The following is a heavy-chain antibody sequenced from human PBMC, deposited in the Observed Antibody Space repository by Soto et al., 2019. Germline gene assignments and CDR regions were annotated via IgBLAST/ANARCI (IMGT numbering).Heavy chain of an antibody. D-gene: IGHD3-9*01. V-gene: IGHV3-30*18. Sequence: XESLTLSFGASGCPFRSDGVHGVRQAPGKGLEWVAVISHDGSSKYYGDSVKGRFTMSRDNSKNTLYLQMNSLRAEDTAVYYCAKDSRYFDWYHYAMDVWGQRTTVTVS. J-gene: IGHJ6*02. CDR1: GCPFRSDG. CDR2: ISHDGSSK. CDR3: AKDSRYFDWYHYAMDV.